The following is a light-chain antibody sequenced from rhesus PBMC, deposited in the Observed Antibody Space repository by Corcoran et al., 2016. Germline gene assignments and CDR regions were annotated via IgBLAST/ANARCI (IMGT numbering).Light chain of an antibody. Sequence: DIQMTQSPSSLSASVGDRVTVTCRASQGINKELSWYQQKPGKAPTLLISAASSLQTGVYSRFSGSGSGTDFSLTISSLQPEDFATYYCLQYDSSPWTFGQGTKVDIE. CDR2: AAS. CDR3: LQYDSSPWT. J-gene: IGKJ1*01. CDR1: QGINKE. V-gene: IGKV1-94*01.